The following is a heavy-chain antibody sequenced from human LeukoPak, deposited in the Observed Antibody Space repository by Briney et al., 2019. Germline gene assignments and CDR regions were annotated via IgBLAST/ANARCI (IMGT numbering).Heavy chain of an antibody. CDR3: ARGSFLYPFRGMDV. J-gene: IGHJ6*02. D-gene: IGHD3-10*01. CDR1: GFPFSYYA. CDR2: ISSSVSTI. V-gene: IGHV3-48*04. Sequence: PGGSLRLSCAASGFPFSYYAMNWVRQAPGKGLEWVSHISSSVSTINYADSVKGRFTISRDNTRNSLYLQMSSLRAEDTAVYYCARGSFLYPFRGMDVWGQGTTVTVS.